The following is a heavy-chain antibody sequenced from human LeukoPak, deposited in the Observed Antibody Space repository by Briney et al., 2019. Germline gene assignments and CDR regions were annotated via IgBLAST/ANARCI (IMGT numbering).Heavy chain of an antibody. Sequence: GGSLRLSCAASGFTFSNAWMSWVRQAPGKGLEWVGRIKSKTDGGTTDYAAPVKGRFTISRDDSKNTLYLQMNSLKTEDTAVYYCTTELDYGGGDAFDIWGQGTMVTVSS. CDR3: TTELDYGGGDAFDI. CDR1: GFTFSNAW. V-gene: IGHV3-15*01. CDR2: IKSKTDGGTT. J-gene: IGHJ3*02. D-gene: IGHD4-23*01.